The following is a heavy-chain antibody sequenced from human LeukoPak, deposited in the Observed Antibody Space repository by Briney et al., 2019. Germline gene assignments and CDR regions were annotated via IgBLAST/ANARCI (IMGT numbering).Heavy chain of an antibody. CDR1: GFTVSTKY. V-gene: IGHV3-66*01. Sequence: GGSLRLSCAASGFTVSTKYMSWVRQAPGKGLEWVSVIYGGGSTYYAKSVKGRFTISRDNSKNTLYLQMSSLRAGDTAVYYCARDSENSYGYAFDYWGQGTLVTVSS. J-gene: IGHJ4*02. D-gene: IGHD5-18*01. CDR3: ARDSENSYGYAFDY. CDR2: IYGGGST.